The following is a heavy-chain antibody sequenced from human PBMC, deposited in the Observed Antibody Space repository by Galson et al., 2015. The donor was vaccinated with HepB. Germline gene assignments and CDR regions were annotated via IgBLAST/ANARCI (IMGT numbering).Heavy chain of an antibody. Sequence: CAISGDSASSNTAAWNWIRQSPSRGLEWLGRTYYRAKWYQDYAVSVKSRMTINSDTSKNQFSLHLNSVTPEDTAVYYCARVRTRRPPHYYYGLDVWGQGTTVTVSS. CDR1: GDSASSNTAA. J-gene: IGHJ6*02. CDR2: TYYRAKWYQ. CDR3: ARVRTRRPPHYYYGLDV. V-gene: IGHV6-1*01.